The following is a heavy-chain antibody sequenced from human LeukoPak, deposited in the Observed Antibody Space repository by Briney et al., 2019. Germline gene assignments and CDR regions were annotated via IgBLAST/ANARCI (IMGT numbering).Heavy chain of an antibody. J-gene: IGHJ4*02. D-gene: IGHD4-17*01. CDR2: INHSGSA. V-gene: IGHV4-39*07. Sequence: SETLSLTCTVSGGSISSGGYYWTWIRQPPGKGLEWIGEINHSGSANYNPSLKSRVTISLDTSKNQFSLKLSSVTAADTAVYYCARGQGTVTTHWGQGTLVTVSS. CDR3: ARGQGTVTTH. CDR1: GGSISSGGYY.